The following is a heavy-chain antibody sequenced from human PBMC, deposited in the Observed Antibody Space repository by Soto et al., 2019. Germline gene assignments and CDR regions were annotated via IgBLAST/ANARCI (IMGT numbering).Heavy chain of an antibody. CDR3: ARKYCSCGSCYSDPFQH. J-gene: IGHJ1*01. D-gene: IGHD2-15*01. CDR2: IWYDGSNK. CDR1: GFNFSSFG. Sequence: QVQLVESGGGVVQPGRSLRLSCAASGFNFSSFGMHWVRQAPGKGLEWVAVIWYDGSNKYYADSVKGRFTISRDNSKNTLYLQMNSLRAEDTAVYYCARKYCSCGSCYSDPFQHWGQGTLVTVSS. V-gene: IGHV3-33*01.